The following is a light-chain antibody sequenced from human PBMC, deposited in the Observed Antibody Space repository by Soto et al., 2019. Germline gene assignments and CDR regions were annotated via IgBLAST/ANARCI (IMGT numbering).Light chain of an antibody. J-gene: IGKJ1*01. V-gene: IGKV3-20*01. CDR3: QQYGSSSWT. CDR2: GAS. Sequence: EIVLTQSPGTLSLSPGERATLSCRASQSGSGSYLAWYQQKPGQAPRLLISGASRRATGIPDRFSGSGSGTDFTLTISSLEPEDFAVYYCQQYGSSSWTFGQGTKVEIK. CDR1: QSGSGSY.